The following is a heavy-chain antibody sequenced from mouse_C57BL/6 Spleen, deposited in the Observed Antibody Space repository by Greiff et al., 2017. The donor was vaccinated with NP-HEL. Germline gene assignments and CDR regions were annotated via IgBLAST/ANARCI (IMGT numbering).Heavy chain of an antibody. V-gene: IGHV1-62-2*01. CDR3: ARHEESHYYGSEGFDY. CDR2: FYPGSGSI. Sequence: QVQLQQSGAELVKPGASVKLSCKASGYTFTEYTIHWVKQRSGQGLEWIGWFYPGSGSIKYNEKFKDKATLTADKSSSTVYMELSRLTSEDAAVYFCARHEESHYYGSEGFDYWGQGTTLTVSS. J-gene: IGHJ2*01. CDR1: GYTFTEYT. D-gene: IGHD1-1*01.